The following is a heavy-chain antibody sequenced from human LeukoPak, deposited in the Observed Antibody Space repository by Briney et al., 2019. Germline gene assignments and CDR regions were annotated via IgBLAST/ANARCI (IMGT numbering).Heavy chain of an antibody. V-gene: IGHV4-38-2*02. D-gene: IGHD1-1*01. J-gene: IGHJ6*03. CDR2: IYHSGRT. CDR1: GYSISSVYY. Sequence: PSETLSLTCTVSGYSISSVYYWGWIRQPPGKGLEWIGSIYHSGRTYYNPPLKSRVTISVDTSKNQFSLKLSSVTAADTAVYYCARLQLEPQAYYYMDVWGKGTTVTVSS. CDR3: ARLQLEPQAYYYMDV.